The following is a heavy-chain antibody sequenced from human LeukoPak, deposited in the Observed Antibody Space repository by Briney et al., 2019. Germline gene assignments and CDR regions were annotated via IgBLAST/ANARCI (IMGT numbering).Heavy chain of an antibody. CDR2: IKQDGSEK. V-gene: IGHV3-7*01. CDR1: GFTFISYW. Sequence: RGSLRLSCAASGFTFISYWMTWGRQAPGKGLGWVATIKQDGSEKYYVNSVKGRFSMSRDNAKISLCLHMNSLSAEDTAVYYCARCPYDSSGYYSVPSHFDYWGQGTLVTVSS. J-gene: IGHJ4*02. D-gene: IGHD3-22*01. CDR3: ARCPYDSSGYYSVPSHFDY.